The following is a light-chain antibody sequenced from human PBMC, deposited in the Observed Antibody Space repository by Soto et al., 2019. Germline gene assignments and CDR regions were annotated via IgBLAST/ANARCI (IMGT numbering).Light chain of an antibody. J-gene: IGKJ5*01. CDR1: QNIHSF. V-gene: IGKV1-39*01. CDR3: QQRYRTPT. CDR2: GGS. Sequence: DIQMTQSPSSLAASVGERVTITCRASQNIHSFLNWCQQKPGKAPQVLIYGGSALQSGVPSRFSGSGSGTDYTLTISSLQPEDFATYYCQQRYRTPTFGQVSRLEI.